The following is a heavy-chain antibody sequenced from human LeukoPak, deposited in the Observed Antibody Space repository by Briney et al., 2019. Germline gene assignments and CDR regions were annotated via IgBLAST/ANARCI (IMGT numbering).Heavy chain of an antibody. CDR2: SGGSGGRS. J-gene: IGHJ4*02. V-gene: IGHV3-23*01. Sequence: GGSLRLSCAASGFTFSNYAMNWVRQAPGKGPEWVSLSGGSGGRSYYADSYADSVKGRFTISRDNSKNTLYLQMSSLRAEDTAVYYCAKDGDPTGTNSRIDYWGQGTLVTVSS. CDR1: GFTFSNYA. D-gene: IGHD1-7*01. CDR3: AKDGDPTGTNSRIDY.